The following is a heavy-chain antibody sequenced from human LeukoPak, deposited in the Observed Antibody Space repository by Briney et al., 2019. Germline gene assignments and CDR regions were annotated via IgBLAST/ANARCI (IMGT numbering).Heavy chain of an antibody. CDR1: GYTFTSYY. D-gene: IGHD6-19*01. CDR3: ARGREVAGTVGY. V-gene: IGHV1-2*02. J-gene: IGHJ4*02. CDR2: INPNSGGT. Sequence: ASVKVSCKASGYTFTSYYMHWVRQAPGQGPEWMGWINPNSGGTNYAQKFQGRVTMTRDTSISTGYMELNSLRSDDTAVYYCARGREVAGTVGYWGQGTLVTVSS.